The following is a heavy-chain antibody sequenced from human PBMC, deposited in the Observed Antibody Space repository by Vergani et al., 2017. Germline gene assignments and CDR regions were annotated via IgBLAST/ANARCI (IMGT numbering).Heavy chain of an antibody. Sequence: QVQLQQWGAGLLKPSETLSLTCAVYGGSFSGYYWSWIRQPPGKGLEWIGEINHSGSTYYNPSLKSRVTISVDRSKNQFSLKLSSVTAADTAVYYCARGQQQLDYWGQGTLVTVSS. J-gene: IGHJ4*02. D-gene: IGHD6-13*01. CDR2: INHSGST. CDR3: ARGQQQLDY. V-gene: IGHV4-34*01. CDR1: GGSFSGYY.